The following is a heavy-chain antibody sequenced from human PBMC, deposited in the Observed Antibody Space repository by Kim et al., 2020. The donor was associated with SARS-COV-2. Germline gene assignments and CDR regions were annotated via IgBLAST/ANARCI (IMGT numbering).Heavy chain of an antibody. CDR2: ISGDGGST. V-gene: IGHV3-43*02. D-gene: IGHD2-2*01. J-gene: IGHJ6*02. CDR3: AKDTLYCSSTSCYAGYYYYGMDF. Sequence: GGSLRLSCAASGFTFDDYAMHWVRQAPGKGLEWVSLISGDGGSTYYADSVKGRFTISRDNSKNTLYLQMNSLRTEDTALYYCAKDTLYCSSTSCYAGYYYYGMDFWGQGTTVTVSS. CDR1: GFTFDDYA.